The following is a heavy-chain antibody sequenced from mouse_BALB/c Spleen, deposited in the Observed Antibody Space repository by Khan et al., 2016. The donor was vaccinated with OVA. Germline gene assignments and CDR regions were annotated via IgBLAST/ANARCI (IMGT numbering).Heavy chain of an antibody. CDR3: ARLAYYYNSEGFAY. V-gene: IGHV5-6*01. CDR2: INTGGAYT. CDR1: GFTFSTYG. D-gene: IGHD1-1*01. Sequence: EVELVESGGDFVRPGGSLKLSCAASGFTFSTYGMSWVRQTPDKRLEWVATINTGGAYTYYPDTVKGRFNISRDNAKNTLSLQLSSLKSEDTAIYYCARLAYYYNSEGFAYWGRGTLVTVSA. J-gene: IGHJ3*01.